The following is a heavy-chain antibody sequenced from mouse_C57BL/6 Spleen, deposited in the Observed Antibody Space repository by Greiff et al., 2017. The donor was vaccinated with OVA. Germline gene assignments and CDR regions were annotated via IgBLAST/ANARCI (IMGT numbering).Heavy chain of an antibody. CDR1: GFSLTSYG. Sequence: VQGVESGPGLVAPSQSLSITCTASGFSLTSYGVHWVRQPPGKGLEWLVVIWSDGSTTYYSALKSRLSISKDNSKSQVFLNMNSLQADDTAMYCCARHYYGSSYWYFDVWGTGTTVTVSS. J-gene: IGHJ1*03. CDR2: IWSDGST. V-gene: IGHV2-6-1*01. D-gene: IGHD1-1*01. CDR3: ARHYYGSSYWYFDV.